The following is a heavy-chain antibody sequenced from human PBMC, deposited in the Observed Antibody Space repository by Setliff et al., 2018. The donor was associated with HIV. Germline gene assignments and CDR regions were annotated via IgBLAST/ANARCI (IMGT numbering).Heavy chain of an antibody. CDR3: AKEVPYSNGFMYFDY. Sequence: GGSLRLSCAASGFTFSSYSMNWVRQAPGKGLEWVSAISNSGGNTYYADSVKGRFTIPRDNSENTLYLQMNSLRPEDTAIYYCAKEVPYSNGFMYFDYWGQGTLVTVSS. D-gene: IGHD3-22*01. CDR2: ISNSGGNT. V-gene: IGHV3-23*01. J-gene: IGHJ4*02. CDR1: GFTFSSYS.